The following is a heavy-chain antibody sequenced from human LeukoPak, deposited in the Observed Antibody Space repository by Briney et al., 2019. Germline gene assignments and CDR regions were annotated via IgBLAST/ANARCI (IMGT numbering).Heavy chain of an antibody. CDR1: GGSISSGSYY. V-gene: IGHV4-61*02. J-gene: IGHJ5*02. CDR3: ARDYGTVVTRFSPPTTNWFDP. CDR2: IYTSGST. Sequence: PSETLSLTCTVSGGSISSGSYYWSWIRQPAGKGLEWIGRIYTSGSTNYNPSLKSRVTMSVDTSKNQFSLKLSSVTAADTAVYYCARDYGTVVTRFSPPTTNWFDPWGQGTLVTVSS. D-gene: IGHD4-23*01.